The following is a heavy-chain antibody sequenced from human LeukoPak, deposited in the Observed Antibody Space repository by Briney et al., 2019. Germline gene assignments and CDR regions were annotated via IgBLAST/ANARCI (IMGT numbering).Heavy chain of an antibody. V-gene: IGHV1-2*02. CDR1: GYTFTGYY. CDR2: INPNSGGT. Sequence: ASVKVSCKASGYTFTGYYMHWVRQAPGQGLEWMGWINPNSGGTKYAQKFQGRVTMTRDTSISTAYMELSRLRSDDTAVYYCARGYCSGGSCYGFDAFDIWGQGTMVTVSS. J-gene: IGHJ3*02. CDR3: ARGYCSGGSCYGFDAFDI. D-gene: IGHD2-15*01.